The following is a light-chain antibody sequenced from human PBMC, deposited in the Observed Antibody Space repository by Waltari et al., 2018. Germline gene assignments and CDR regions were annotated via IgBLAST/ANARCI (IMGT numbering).Light chain of an antibody. V-gene: IGKV4-1*01. J-gene: IGKJ3*01. CDR2: WAS. Sequence: DIVLTQSPDSLAVSLGERATINCTSSQSVSYSSNNRDYLAWYQQKPGQPPKLLIYWASTRESGVPDRFSGSGSGTDFTLTISSLQAEDVAVYYCQQYYSNFFTFGPGTKVDIK. CDR1: QSVSYSSNNRDY. CDR3: QQYYSNFFT.